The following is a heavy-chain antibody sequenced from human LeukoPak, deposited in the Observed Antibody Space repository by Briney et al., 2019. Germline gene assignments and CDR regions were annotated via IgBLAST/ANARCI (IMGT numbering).Heavy chain of an antibody. V-gene: IGHV3-30*04. CDR1: GFTFSSYA. J-gene: IGHJ4*02. CDR3: AKDGYRYCSGGSCYFDY. CDR2: ISYDGSNK. D-gene: IGHD2-15*01. Sequence: GRSLRLSCAASGFTFSSYAMHWVRQAPGKGLEWVAVISYDGSNKYYADSVKGRFTISRDNSKNTLYLQMNSLRAEDTAVYYCAKDGYRYCSGGSCYFDYWGQGTLVTVSS.